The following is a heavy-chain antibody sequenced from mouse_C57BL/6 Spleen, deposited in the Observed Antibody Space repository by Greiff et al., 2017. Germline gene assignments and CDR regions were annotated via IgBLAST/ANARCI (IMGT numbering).Heavy chain of an antibody. Sequence: QVQLKESGPELVKPGASVKISCKASGYTFTDYYINWVKQRPGQGLEWIGWSFPGSGSTNYNEKFNGKATLTVDKSSSTAYMLLSSLPSEDAAVYFLARSLYYYVSSPNWYFDVWGTGTTVTVSS. CDR3: ARSLYYYVSSPNWYFDV. V-gene: IGHV1-75*01. J-gene: IGHJ1*03. CDR1: GYTFTDYY. D-gene: IGHD1-1*01. CDR2: SFPGSGST.